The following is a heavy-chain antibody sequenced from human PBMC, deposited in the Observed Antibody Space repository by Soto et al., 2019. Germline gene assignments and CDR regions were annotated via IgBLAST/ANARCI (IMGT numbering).Heavy chain of an antibody. J-gene: IGHJ5*02. D-gene: IGHD3-3*01. V-gene: IGHV1-46*01. CDR2: INPRGGST. CDR1: GDTFTSYY. CDR3: ARSSGGNFGIIIEGSNWFDP. Sequence: QVRLVQSGAEVRRPGASVKVSCKAPGDTFTSYYLNWVRQAPGQGLEWMGVINPRGGSTKYAQKFQGRVTMTRDTSRSTVYMELRSLRSDDTAIYYCARSSGGNFGIIIEGSNWFDPWGQGTLVTVSS.